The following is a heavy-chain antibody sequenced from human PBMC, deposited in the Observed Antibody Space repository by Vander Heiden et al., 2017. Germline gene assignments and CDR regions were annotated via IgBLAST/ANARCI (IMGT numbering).Heavy chain of an antibody. V-gene: IGHV3-33*01. Sequence: GLPFSSYGMHWVPQAQGTGLEWVAVIWYDGSNKYYAGAVKGRFTISRDNSKNTLYLQMNSLRAEDTAVYYWARGRDSDMDYWGQGTLVTVSS. J-gene: IGHJ4*02. CDR1: GLPFSSYG. CDR3: ARGRDSDMDY. D-gene: IGHD2-15*01. CDR2: IWYDGSNK.